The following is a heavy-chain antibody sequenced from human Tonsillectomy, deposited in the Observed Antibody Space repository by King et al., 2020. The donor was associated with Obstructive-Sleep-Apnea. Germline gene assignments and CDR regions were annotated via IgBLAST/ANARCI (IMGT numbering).Heavy chain of an antibody. D-gene: IGHD2-2*01. CDR3: VKDRRDQLLSNDAFDI. CDR2: TRFYGLCK. Sequence: QLVQSGGGVVQPGGSLRLSCAASGFTFRTYGMHWCRQTPGKGLGGVACTRFYGLCKTDADSVKGRCTISRDNYKNSLYLQMNSLREEDTAVYYCVKDRRDQLLSNDAFDIWGQGTMVTVSS. J-gene: IGHJ3*02. V-gene: IGHV3-30*02. CDR1: GFTFRTYG.